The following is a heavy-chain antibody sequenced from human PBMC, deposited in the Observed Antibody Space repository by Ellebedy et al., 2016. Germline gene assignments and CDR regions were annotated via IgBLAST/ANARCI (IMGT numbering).Heavy chain of an antibody. J-gene: IGHJ6*02. CDR1: GFTFSTYT. CDR3: ARDRGGLYYYGMDV. CDR2: ISSDSNYI. D-gene: IGHD3-16*01. V-gene: IGHV3-21*01. Sequence: GESLKISXAGSGFTFSTYTMKWVRQAPGKGLEWVSSISSDSNYIYYADAVKGRFTISRDNAKNSLYLQMNSLRAEDTAVYYCARDRGGLYYYGMDVWGQGTTVTVSS.